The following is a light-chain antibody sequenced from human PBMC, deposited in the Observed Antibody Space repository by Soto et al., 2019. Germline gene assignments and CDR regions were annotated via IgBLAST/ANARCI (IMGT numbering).Light chain of an antibody. CDR3: QQCDGSSCT. CDR1: QSVSSIY. CDR2: GAS. V-gene: IGKV3-20*01. Sequence: DIVLTQSPGTLSLSPGERATLSCRASQSVSSIYLAWYQQKPGQAPRLLIYGASSRATGIPDRFSGSGSGTDFTLTISRLEPEDFVVYFCQQCDGSSCTFGQGTKLEIK. J-gene: IGKJ2*02.